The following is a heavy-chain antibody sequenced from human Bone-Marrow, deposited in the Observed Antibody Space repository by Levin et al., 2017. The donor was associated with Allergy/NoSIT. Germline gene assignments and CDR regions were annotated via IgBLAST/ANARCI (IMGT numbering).Heavy chain of an antibody. CDR3: ARDPGGGNTIES. CDR1: GFIFSDYA. Sequence: QSGESLKISCAASGFIFSDYAMSWVRQAPGKGLEWVSSINGPGANIYYGDSVKGRFTISRDNSKNMVYLQMNSLRGEDTAIYYCARDPGGGNTIESWGQGTLVTVSS. D-gene: IGHD3-16*01. V-gene: IGHV3-23*01. J-gene: IGHJ4*02. CDR2: INGPGANI.